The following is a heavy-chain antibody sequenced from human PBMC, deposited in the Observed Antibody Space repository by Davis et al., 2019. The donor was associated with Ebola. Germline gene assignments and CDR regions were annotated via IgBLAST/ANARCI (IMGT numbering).Heavy chain of an antibody. D-gene: IGHD6-13*01. V-gene: IGHV4-34*01. CDR1: GGSFSGYY. J-gene: IGHJ5*02. Sequence: MPSETLSLTCAVYGGSFSGYYWSWIRQPPGKGLEWIGEINHSGSTNYNPSLKSRVTISVDTSKNQFSLKLSSVTAADTAVYYCARGLAAAGGYNWFDPWGQGTLVTVSS. CDR3: ARGLAAAGGYNWFDP. CDR2: INHSGST.